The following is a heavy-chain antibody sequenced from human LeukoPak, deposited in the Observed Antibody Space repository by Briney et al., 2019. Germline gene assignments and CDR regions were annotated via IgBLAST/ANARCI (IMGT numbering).Heavy chain of an antibody. Sequence: SETLSLTCAVYGGSFSGYYWSWIRQPPGKGLEWMGEINHSGSTNYNPSLKSRVTISVDTSKNQFSLKLSPVTAADTAVYYCARQHDYSNYGALTHFDYWGQGTLVTVSS. D-gene: IGHD4-11*01. J-gene: IGHJ4*02. CDR3: ARQHDYSNYGALTHFDY. CDR1: GGSFSGYY. CDR2: INHSGST. V-gene: IGHV4-34*01.